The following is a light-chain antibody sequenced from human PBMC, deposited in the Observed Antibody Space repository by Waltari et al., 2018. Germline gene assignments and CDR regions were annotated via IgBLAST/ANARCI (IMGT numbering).Light chain of an antibody. CDR3: QQYYSIPYT. J-gene: IGKJ2*01. Sequence: DIVMTQSPDSLAVSLGERATINCKSSQSVLYSSNNKNYLAWYQQKPGQPPKLLIYWASTRESGVPDRFSGSGSGTDFTLTICSLQAEDVAVYYCQQYYSIPYTFGQGTKLEIK. CDR2: WAS. CDR1: QSVLYSSNNKNY. V-gene: IGKV4-1*01.